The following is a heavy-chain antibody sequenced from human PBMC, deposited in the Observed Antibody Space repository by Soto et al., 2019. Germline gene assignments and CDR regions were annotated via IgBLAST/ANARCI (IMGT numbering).Heavy chain of an antibody. V-gene: IGHV3-21*01. D-gene: IGHD3-9*01. CDR1: GFTFSSYS. Sequence: GGSLRLSCAASGFTFSSYSMNWVRQAPGKGLEWVSSISSSSSYIYYADSVRGRFTISRDNAKNSLYLQMNSLRAEDTAVYYSARDRGGKYDILTGHDAFDIWGQGTMVTVSS. CDR3: ARDRGGKYDILTGHDAFDI. CDR2: ISSSSSYI. J-gene: IGHJ3*02.